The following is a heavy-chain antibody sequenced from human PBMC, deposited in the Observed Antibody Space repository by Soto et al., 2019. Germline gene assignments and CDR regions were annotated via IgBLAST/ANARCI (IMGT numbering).Heavy chain of an antibody. CDR3: ASESYGGEFDY. CDR2: INAGNGNT. V-gene: IGHV1-3*05. CDR1: GYTFTSYA. D-gene: IGHD4-17*01. J-gene: IGHJ4*02. Sequence: QVQLVQSGAEEKKPGASVKVSCKASGYTFTSYAMHWVRQAPGQRLEWMGWINAGNGNTKYSQKFQGRVTSTRNTSASTAYMELSSLRSEATAVYYCASESYGGEFDYWGQGTLVTVSS.